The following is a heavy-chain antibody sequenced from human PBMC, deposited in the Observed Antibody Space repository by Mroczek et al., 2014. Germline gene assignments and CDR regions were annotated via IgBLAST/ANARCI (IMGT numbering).Heavy chain of an antibody. CDR1: GFTFSDYY. CDR3: ARDGSHADYDSSGYRVSAFDI. J-gene: IGHJ3*02. Sequence: ESGGGLVKPGGSLRLSCAASGFTFSDYYMSWIRQAPGKGLEWVSYISSSGSTIYYADSVKGRFTISRDNAKNSLYLQMNSLRAEDTAVYYCARDGSHADYDSSGYRVSAFDIWGQGTMVTVSS. CDR2: ISSSGSTI. D-gene: IGHD3-22*01. V-gene: IGHV3-11*01.